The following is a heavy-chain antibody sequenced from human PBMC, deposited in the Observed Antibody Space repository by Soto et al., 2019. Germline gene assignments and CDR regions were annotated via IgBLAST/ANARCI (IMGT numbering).Heavy chain of an antibody. CDR2: ISGSGGST. Sequence: RWGSLRLSCAASGFTFSNAWIIFFRHSPWKWLEWVSAISGSGGSTYYADSVKGRFTISRDNSKNTLYLQMNSLRAEDTAVYYCAKVLGMGYYYGMDVWGQGTTVTVSS. CDR3: AKVLGMGYYYGMDV. CDR1: GFTFSNAW. D-gene: IGHD7-27*01. J-gene: IGHJ6*02. V-gene: IGHV3-23*01.